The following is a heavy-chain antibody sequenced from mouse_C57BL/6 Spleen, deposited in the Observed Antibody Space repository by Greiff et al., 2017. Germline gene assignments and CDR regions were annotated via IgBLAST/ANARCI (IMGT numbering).Heavy chain of an antibody. V-gene: IGHV1-22*01. D-gene: IGHD2-1*01. CDR3: AEEGAYGNYDAWFAY. J-gene: IGHJ3*01. CDR2: INPNNGGT. CDR1: GYTFTDYN. Sequence: EVQLQQSGPELVKPGASVKMSCKASGYTFTDYNMHWVKQSHGKSLEWIGYINPNNGGTSYNQKFKGKATLTVNKSSSTAYMELRSLTSEDSAVYYCAEEGAYGNYDAWFAYWGQGTLVTVSA.